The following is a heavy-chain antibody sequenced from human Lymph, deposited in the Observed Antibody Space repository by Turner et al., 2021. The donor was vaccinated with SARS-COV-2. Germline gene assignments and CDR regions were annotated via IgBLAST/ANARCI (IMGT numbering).Heavy chain of an antibody. J-gene: IGHJ5*02. CDR2: VSRSWAT. CDR3: AIERVWFDP. V-gene: IGHV4-30-2*01. CDR1: GGSISSGGYS. D-gene: IGHD6-13*01. Sequence: QLKLQESGSGLVKPSQTLSLTCAVYGGSISSGGYSWSWIRQPPVNSLECIGYVSRSWATYYNPSLISRFTISVDRSKCLFSLKLCSVTAADTSVYYCAIERVWFDPWGQGTLVTVSS.